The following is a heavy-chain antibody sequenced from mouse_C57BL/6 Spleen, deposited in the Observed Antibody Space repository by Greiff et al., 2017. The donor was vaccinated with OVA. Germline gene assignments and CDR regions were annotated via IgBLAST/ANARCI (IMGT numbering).Heavy chain of an antibody. Sequence: QVQLQQPGTELVKPGASVKLSCKASGYTFTSYWMHWVKQRPGQGLEWIGNINPSNGGTNYNEKFKSKATLTVAKSSSTAYMQLSSLTSEDSAVYYCARGGATGSSPHWYFDVWGTGTTVTVSS. CDR2: INPSNGGT. CDR1: GYTFTSYW. D-gene: IGHD1-1*01. V-gene: IGHV1-53*01. J-gene: IGHJ1*03. CDR3: ARGGATGSSPHWYFDV.